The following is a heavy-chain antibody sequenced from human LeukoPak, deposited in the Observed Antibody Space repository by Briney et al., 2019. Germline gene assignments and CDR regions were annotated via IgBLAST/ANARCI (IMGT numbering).Heavy chain of an antibody. CDR1: GYTFTSYD. D-gene: IGHD6-6*01. CDR3: ARIQSRIIAARPGNPAFDY. Sequence: ASVKVSCKASGYTFTSYDISWVRQAPGQGLEWMGWNSTYNDNTHYAQKLQGRVTMTTDTSTSTVYMELKSLRSDDTAVYYCARIQSRIIAARPGNPAFDYWGRGTLVTVSS. V-gene: IGHV1-18*01. CDR2: NSTYNDNT. J-gene: IGHJ4*02.